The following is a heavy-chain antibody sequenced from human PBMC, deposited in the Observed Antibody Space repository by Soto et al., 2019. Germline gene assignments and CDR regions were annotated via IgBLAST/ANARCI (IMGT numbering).Heavy chain of an antibody. CDR2: IKSDGSGT. CDR1: GFIFTSHW. D-gene: IGHD2-15*01. V-gene: IGHV3-74*01. CDR3: AREWTWTGWPFES. J-gene: IGHJ4*02. Sequence: EVQLVESGGGLVQPGGSLRLSCVASGFIFTSHWMHWVRQAPGKGLVWVSRIKSDGSGTIYADSVKGRFTISRDNAKNTLYLQMNSLRADDTAVYYCAREWTWTGWPFESWGQGTLVTVSS.